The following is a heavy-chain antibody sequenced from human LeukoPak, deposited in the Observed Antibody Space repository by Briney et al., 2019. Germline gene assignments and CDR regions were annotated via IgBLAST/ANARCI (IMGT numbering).Heavy chain of an antibody. Sequence: ASVKVSCKASGYTFTGYYMHWVRQAPGQGLEWMGWINPNSGGTNYAQKFQGRVTMTRDTSISTAYMELSRLRSDDTAVYYCARPRGGAFSGSYFPDAFDIWGQGTMVTVSS. D-gene: IGHD3-10*01. V-gene: IGHV1-2*02. CDR1: GYTFTGYY. CDR2: INPNSGGT. CDR3: ARPRGGAFSGSYFPDAFDI. J-gene: IGHJ3*02.